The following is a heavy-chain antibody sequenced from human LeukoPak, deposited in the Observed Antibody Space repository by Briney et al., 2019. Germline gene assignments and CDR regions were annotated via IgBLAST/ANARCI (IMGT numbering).Heavy chain of an antibody. CDR1: GGSIGGYS. CDR3: ARRLYSSAWSYWFDP. Sequence: MASETLSLTCSVSGGSIGGYSWTWVRQPPVKRLEYIGYISYTGITYYNPSLMSRVTISVATSKNQFSLKLASVTAADTAVYHCARRLYSSAWSYWFDPWGQGTLVTVSS. D-gene: IGHD6-19*01. CDR2: ISYTGIT. V-gene: IGHV4-59*01. J-gene: IGHJ5*02.